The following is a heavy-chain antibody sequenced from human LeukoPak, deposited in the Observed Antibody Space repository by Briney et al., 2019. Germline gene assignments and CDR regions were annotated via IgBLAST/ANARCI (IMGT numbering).Heavy chain of an antibody. CDR3: ARGGGGEDYGDYVDF. CDR2: INPNSGGT. CDR1: GSTFTGYY. Sequence: ASVKVSCKASGSTFTGYYMHWVRLAPGQGLEWMGWINPNSGGTNYAQKFQGRVTMTRDTSISTAYMELSRLSSDDTAVYYCARGGGGEDYGDYVDFWGQGTLVTVSP. J-gene: IGHJ4*02. V-gene: IGHV1-2*02. D-gene: IGHD4-17*01.